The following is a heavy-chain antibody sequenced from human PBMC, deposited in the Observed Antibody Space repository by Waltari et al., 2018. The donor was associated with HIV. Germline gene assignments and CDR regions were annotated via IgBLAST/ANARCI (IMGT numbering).Heavy chain of an antibody. CDR2: ISPYSDYT. CDR3: ARGIGSAAWYPFDN. D-gene: IGHD6-13*01. Sequence: QVQLMQSGAEVRKPGASVKVSCQASGNTFTTYGTTWVRQAPGQGLELMGWISPYSDYTYYAQNLQGRVTMTTDTSTATVYMELRSLRYDDTAVYYCARGIGSAAWYPFDNWGQGTLVTVSS. V-gene: IGHV1-18*01. CDR1: GNTFTTYG. J-gene: IGHJ4*02.